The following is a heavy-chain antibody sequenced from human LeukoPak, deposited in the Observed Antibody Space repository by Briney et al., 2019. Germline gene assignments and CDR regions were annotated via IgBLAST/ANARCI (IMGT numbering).Heavy chain of an antibody. CDR3: ARDVSGYDPYDAFDI. J-gene: IGHJ3*02. D-gene: IGHD5-12*01. CDR2: INPNSGGT. CDR1: GYTFTGYY. V-gene: IGHV1-2*02. Sequence: ASVKVSCKASGYTFTGYYIHWVRQAPGQGLEWMGWINPNSGGTNYAQKVQGRVTITRDTSSSTAYMELSRLRSDDTAVYYCARDVSGYDPYDAFDIWGQGTMVTVSS.